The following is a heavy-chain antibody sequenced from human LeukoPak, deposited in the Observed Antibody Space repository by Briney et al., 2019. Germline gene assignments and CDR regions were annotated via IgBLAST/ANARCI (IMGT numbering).Heavy chain of an antibody. Sequence: SETLSLTCTVSGASISGYYWGWLRQSPGKGLEWIGYIHYSGDTNYVPSLKSRVSISVDTSKNQFSLKLTSLTAADTAVYYCVKVGTGTVDFWGQGTLVSISS. CDR1: GASISGYY. J-gene: IGHJ4*02. CDR2: IHYSGDT. CDR3: VKVGTGTVDF. D-gene: IGHD1-1*01. V-gene: IGHV4-59*01.